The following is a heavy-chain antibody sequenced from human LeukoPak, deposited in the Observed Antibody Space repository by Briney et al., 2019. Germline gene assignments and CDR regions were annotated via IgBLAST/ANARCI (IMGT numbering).Heavy chain of an antibody. CDR2: IYYSGST. CDR3: ASGFDSSGWYLGGY. D-gene: IGHD6-19*01. CDR1: GFTFSSYA. J-gene: IGHJ4*02. Sequence: GSLRLSCAASGFTFSSYAMSWIRQPPGKGLEWIGYIYYSGSTNYNPSLKSRVTISVDTSKNQFSLKLSSVTAADTAVYYCASGFDSSGWYLGGYWGQGTLVTVSS. V-gene: IGHV4-59*08.